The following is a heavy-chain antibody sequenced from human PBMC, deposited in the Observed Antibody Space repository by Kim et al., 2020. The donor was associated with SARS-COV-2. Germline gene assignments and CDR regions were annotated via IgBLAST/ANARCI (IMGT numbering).Heavy chain of an antibody. V-gene: IGHV1-18*01. D-gene: IGHD1-1*01. CDR3: ARYRDWSPGHPTYNWNDNYYYYYYMDV. CDR2: ISPYNGNI. Sequence: ASVKVSCQASGITFITHGITWVRQAPGQGLEWMGWISPYNGNIKNAQKFQDRLTMTTDTSTSTAYMELRSLRSDDTAVYYCARYRDWSPGHPTYNWNDNYYYYYYMDVWGKGTTVTVSS. J-gene: IGHJ6*03. CDR1: GITFITHG.